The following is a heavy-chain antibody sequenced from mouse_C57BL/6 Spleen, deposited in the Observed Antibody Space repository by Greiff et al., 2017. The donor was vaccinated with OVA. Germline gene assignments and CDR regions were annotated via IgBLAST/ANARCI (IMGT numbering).Heavy chain of an antibody. Sequence: QVQLQQPGAELVKPGASVKLSCKASGYTFTSYWMHWVKQRPGQGLEWIGMIHPNSGSTNYNEKFKSKATLTVDKSSSTAYMQLSSLTSEDSAVYYCARDTTVVAPGCDVWGTGTTVTVSS. V-gene: IGHV1-64*01. CDR3: ARDTTVVAPGCDV. CDR1: GYTFTSYW. J-gene: IGHJ1*03. D-gene: IGHD1-1*01. CDR2: IHPNSGST.